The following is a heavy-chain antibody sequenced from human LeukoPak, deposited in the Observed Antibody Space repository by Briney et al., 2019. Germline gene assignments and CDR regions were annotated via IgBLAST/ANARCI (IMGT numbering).Heavy chain of an antibody. CDR1: GFTFSSYW. CDR2: MNSDGSST. J-gene: IGHJ4*02. V-gene: IGHV3-74*03. CDR3: VRVGGYSYGSLDS. Sequence: PGGSLRLSCAASGFTFSSYWMHWVRQAPGEGLVWVSRMNSDGSSTTYADSVKGRFTISRDNAKNTLYLQMNSLRAEDTAVYYCVRVGGYSYGSLDSWGQGTLVTVSS. D-gene: IGHD5-18*01.